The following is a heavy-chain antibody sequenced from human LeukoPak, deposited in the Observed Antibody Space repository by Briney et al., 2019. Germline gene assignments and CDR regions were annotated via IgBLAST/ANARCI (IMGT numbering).Heavy chain of an antibody. V-gene: IGHV5-51*01. Sequence: GESLQISCKASGYSFTRHWIGWVRQIPGKGLEWMGIIYPDDSDTRYSPSFQGQVTISADKSISTAYLQWSSLKASDTGIYYCARRGLVATTRNWFDPWGQGTLVTVSS. CDR1: GYSFTRHW. J-gene: IGHJ5*01. CDR3: ARRGLVATTRNWFDP. CDR2: IYPDDSDT. D-gene: IGHD5-12*01.